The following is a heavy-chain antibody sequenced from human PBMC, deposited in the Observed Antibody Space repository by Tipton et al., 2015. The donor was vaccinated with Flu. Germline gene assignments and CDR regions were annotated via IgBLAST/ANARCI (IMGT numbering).Heavy chain of an antibody. CDR2: MSSSGSA. J-gene: IGHJ4*02. D-gene: IGHD3-10*02. V-gene: IGHV4-61*09. CDR3: ARHTGDSVRGVIDY. Sequence: LRLSCTVSGDSVSSGGYNYWTWIRQTPGKGLEYIGQMSSSGSANNNPSLKSRVTIAVDTSKNQFSLRLSSVTAADTAVYYCARHTGDSVRGVIDYWGQGTLVTVSS. CDR1: GDSVSSGGYNY.